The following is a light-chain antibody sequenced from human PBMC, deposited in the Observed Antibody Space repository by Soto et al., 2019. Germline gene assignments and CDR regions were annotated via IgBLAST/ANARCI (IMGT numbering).Light chain of an antibody. CDR3: GTWDSSLSGFV. Sequence: LTQPPTISASRAQKLLISCSGSVSNAAKYYIFRFQQLPGTAPKLLIYENNKRPSGIPGRFSGSKSGTSATLGITGLQTGDEADYYCGTWDSSLSGFVFGSGTKATVL. CDR2: ENN. CDR1: VSNAAKYY. J-gene: IGLJ1*01. V-gene: IGLV1-51*02.